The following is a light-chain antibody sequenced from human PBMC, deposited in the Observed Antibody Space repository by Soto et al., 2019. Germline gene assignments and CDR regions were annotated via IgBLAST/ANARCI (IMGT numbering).Light chain of an antibody. V-gene: IGLV1-44*01. CDR2: TNN. CDR1: SSSIGSNS. Sequence: QSVLTQPLSASGTPGQRVTISCSGSSSSIGSNSVNWYQQLPRTAPKVLIYTNNQRPSGVPDRFSGSKSGTSASLAISGLQSEDEADYYCAAWDGSLNVYVFGTGTKLTVL. J-gene: IGLJ1*01. CDR3: AAWDGSLNVYV.